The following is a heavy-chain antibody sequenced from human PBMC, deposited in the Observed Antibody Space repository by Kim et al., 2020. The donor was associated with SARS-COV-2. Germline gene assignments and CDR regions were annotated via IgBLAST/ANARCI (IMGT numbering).Heavy chain of an antibody. J-gene: IGHJ4*02. V-gene: IGHV4-30-2*05. Sequence: RVTISVDTSKNQFSLKLSSVTAADTAVYYCARASPTPYDFWSGLRSGFDYWGQGTLVTVSS. D-gene: IGHD3-3*01. CDR3: ARASPTPYDFWSGLRSGFDY.